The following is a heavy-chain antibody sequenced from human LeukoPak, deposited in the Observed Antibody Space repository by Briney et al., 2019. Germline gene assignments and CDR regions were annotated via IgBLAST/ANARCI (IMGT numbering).Heavy chain of an antibody. CDR1: GYSITSDSYY. J-gene: IGHJ6*03. Sequence: SETLSLTCTVSGYSITSDSYYWSWIRQPAGKGLEWIGRIYPSGNTNYNPSLKSRVTISVDMSNNQFSLRLTSVTAADTAVYYCARALSGWNYYYMDVWGKGTTVTVSS. D-gene: IGHD6-19*01. CDR3: ARALSGWNYYYMDV. V-gene: IGHV4-61*02. CDR2: IYPSGNT.